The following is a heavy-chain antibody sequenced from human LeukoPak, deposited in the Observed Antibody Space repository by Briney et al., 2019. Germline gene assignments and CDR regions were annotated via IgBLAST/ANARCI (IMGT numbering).Heavy chain of an antibody. CDR1: GYTFTSYD. J-gene: IGHJ6*03. V-gene: IGHV1-8*01. D-gene: IGHD4-23*01. CDR2: MNPNSGNT. Sequence: ASVKLSCTAYGYTFTSYDINWVRQATGQGLEWMGWMNPNSGNTSYAQKFQGRVTMTRNTSISTAYMELSSLRYEDTAVYYCAREAPDGGNSYYYYYYMDVWGKGTTVTVSS. CDR3: AREAPDGGNSYYYYYYMDV.